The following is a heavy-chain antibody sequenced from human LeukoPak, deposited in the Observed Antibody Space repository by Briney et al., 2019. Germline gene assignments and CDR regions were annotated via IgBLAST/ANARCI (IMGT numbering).Heavy chain of an antibody. CDR1: GLTFSSYS. Sequence: PGGSLRLSCAASGLTFSSYSMNWVRQAPGKGLEWVSYISSSSSTIYYADSVKGRFTISRDNAKNSLYLQMNSLRTEDTAVYYCVRARGAGPGAHFDYWGQGTLVPVSS. J-gene: IGHJ4*02. V-gene: IGHV3-48*01. CDR2: ISSSSSTI. D-gene: IGHD1-26*01. CDR3: VRARGAGPGAHFDY.